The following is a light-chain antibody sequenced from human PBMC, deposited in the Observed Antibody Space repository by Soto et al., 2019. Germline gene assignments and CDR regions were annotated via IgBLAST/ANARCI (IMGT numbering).Light chain of an antibody. CDR1: SSNIGAGYD. Sequence: QSVLTQPPSVSGAPGQRVTISCTGSSSNIGAGYDVHWYQQLPGTAPKLLIYGNSNRPSGVPDRFSGSKSGTSASLAISGLRSEDEADYYCTATDDRLTGPVFGGGTKVTVL. CDR3: TATDDRLTGPV. CDR2: GNS. J-gene: IGLJ2*01. V-gene: IGLV1-40*01.